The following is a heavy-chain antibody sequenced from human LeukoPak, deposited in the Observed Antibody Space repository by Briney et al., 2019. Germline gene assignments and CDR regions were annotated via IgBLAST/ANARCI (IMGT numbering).Heavy chain of an antibody. J-gene: IGHJ3*02. V-gene: IGHV1-8*01. CDR2: MNPNSGNT. CDR1: GYTFTSYD. D-gene: IGHD6-13*01. CDR3: ARGGSSWFYGWAAFDI. Sequence: ASVKVSCKASGYTFTSYDINWVRQATGQGLEWMGWMNPNSGNTGYAQKFQGRVTMTRNTSISTAYMELSSLRSEDTAVYYCARGGSSWFYGWAAFDIWGQGTMVTVSS.